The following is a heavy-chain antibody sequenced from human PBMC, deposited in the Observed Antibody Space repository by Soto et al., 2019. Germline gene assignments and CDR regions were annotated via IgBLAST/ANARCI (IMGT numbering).Heavy chain of an antibody. J-gene: IGHJ4*02. CDR3: ARDPYDY. CDR1: GYTFSGYG. V-gene: IGHV1-18*01. Sequence: ASLKVSCKASGYTFSGYGISWVRQAPGQGLQWMGWISTYNGNTHYSQKLQGRVTLTTDTSSSTAYMELRSLRSEDTAMYYCARDPYDYWGQGTLVTVSS. CDR2: ISTYNGNT.